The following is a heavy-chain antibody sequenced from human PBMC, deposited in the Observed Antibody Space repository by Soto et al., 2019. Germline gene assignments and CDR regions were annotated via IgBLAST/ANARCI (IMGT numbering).Heavy chain of an antibody. J-gene: IGHJ6*02. CDR3: AKTMGQPLRFYYGMDV. CDR1: GFTFSRYG. V-gene: IGHV3-30*18. Sequence: GGSLRLSCAASGFTFSRYGMHWVRQSPGKGLEWVAVISYDGSNKYYADSVKGRFTISRDNSKNTLYLQMNSLRAEDTAVYYCAKTMGQPLRFYYGMDVWGQGTTVTVSS. CDR2: ISYDGSNK. D-gene: IGHD2-2*01.